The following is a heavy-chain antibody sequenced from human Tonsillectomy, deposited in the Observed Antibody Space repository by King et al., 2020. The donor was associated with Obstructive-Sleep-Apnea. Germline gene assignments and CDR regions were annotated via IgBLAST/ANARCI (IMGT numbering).Heavy chain of an antibody. V-gene: IGHV3-30*02. Sequence: VQLVESGGGVVQPGGSLRLSCAASGFTFSSYGMHWVRQAPGKGLEWVAFIRYDGSNQYYADCVKGRFTISRDNSKNTLYLQMNSLRAEDTAVYYCAKVGPWVRQQQPQRLEYWGQGTLVTVSS. CDR3: AKVGPWVRQQQPQRLEY. CDR2: IRYDGSNQ. J-gene: IGHJ4*02. CDR1: GFTFSSYG. D-gene: IGHD6-13*01.